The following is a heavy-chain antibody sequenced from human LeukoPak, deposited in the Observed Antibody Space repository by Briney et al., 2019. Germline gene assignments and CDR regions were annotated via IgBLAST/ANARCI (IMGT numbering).Heavy chain of an antibody. V-gene: IGHV3-23*01. CDR3: ATTFDI. CDR1: GFTFSTHA. Sequence: SGGSLRLSCVASGFTFSTHAMAWVRQAPGKGLEWVSIISDSGSGTYYADSVKGRFTISRDNSKNTLYLQMNSLRAEDTAVYYCATTFDIWGQGTMVTVSS. J-gene: IGHJ3*02. CDR2: ISDSGSGT.